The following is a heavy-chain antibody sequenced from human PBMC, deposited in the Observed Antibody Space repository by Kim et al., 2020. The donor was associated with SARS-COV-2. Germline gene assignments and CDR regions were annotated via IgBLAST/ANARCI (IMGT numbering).Heavy chain of an antibody. CDR3: ALLGYCSATTCSSPDAFDI. Sequence: SGPTLVNPTQTLTLTCAFSGFPLSTRGVGVGWIRQPPGKALEWLALIYWDDDKRYSPSLKGRLTITKDTSENQVVLTMTNMDPVDTATYYCALLGYCSATTCSSPDAFDIWGQGTMVTVSS. D-gene: IGHD2-2*01. CDR2: IYWDDDK. V-gene: IGHV2-5*02. CDR1: GFPLSTRGVG. J-gene: IGHJ3*02.